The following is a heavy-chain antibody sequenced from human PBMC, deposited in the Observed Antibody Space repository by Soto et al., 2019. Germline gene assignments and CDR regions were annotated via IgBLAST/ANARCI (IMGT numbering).Heavy chain of an antibody. CDR3: AKGTYGDYQSGDIDY. CDR2: IDWNSRRI. J-gene: IGHJ4*02. CDR1: GFTFDDYA. Sequence: EVQLVESGGGLVQPGRSLRLSCTASGFTFDDYAMHWVRQIPGKGLEWVSGIDWNSRRIGYADSVRGRFTISRDNAKNSLYLQMISLRTEDTAFYYCAKGTYGDYQSGDIDYWGQGTLVTVSS. D-gene: IGHD4-17*01. V-gene: IGHV3-9*01.